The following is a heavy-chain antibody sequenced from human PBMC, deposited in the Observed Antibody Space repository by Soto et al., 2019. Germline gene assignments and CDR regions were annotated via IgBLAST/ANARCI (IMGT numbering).Heavy chain of an antibody. CDR3: ARLGGVGYDRQWLYYYGMDV. CDR1: GGSISSYY. CDR2: IYYSGST. D-gene: IGHD6-19*01. J-gene: IGHJ6*02. V-gene: IGHV4-59*13. Sequence: SETLSLTCTVSGGSISSYYWSWIRQPPGKGLEWIGYIYYSGSTNYNPSLKSRVTISVDTSKNQFSLKLSSVTAADTAVYYCARLGGVGYDRQWLYYYGMDVWGQGTTVT.